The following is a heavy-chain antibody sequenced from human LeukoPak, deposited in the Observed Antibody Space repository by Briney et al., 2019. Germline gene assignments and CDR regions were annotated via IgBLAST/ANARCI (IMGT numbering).Heavy chain of an antibody. D-gene: IGHD3-10*01. CDR1: GFTFSSYS. CDR2: ISSSSYI. CDR3: ARVGMYYYYMDV. V-gene: IGHV3-21*01. J-gene: IGHJ6*03. Sequence: GGSLRLSCAASGFTFSSYSMNWVRQAPGKGLEWVSSISSSSYIYYADSVKGRFTISGDNAKNSLYLQMNSLRAEDTAVYYCARVGMYYYYMDVWGKGTTVTVSS.